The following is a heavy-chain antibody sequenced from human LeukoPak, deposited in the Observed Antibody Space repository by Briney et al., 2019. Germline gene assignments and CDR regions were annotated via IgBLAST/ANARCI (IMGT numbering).Heavy chain of an antibody. CDR2: IYPGDSDT. D-gene: IGHD6-13*01. V-gene: IGHV5-51*01. J-gene: IGHJ4*02. CDR1: GYRFSTYW. CDR3: ARHPSSSSPDRFDY. Sequence: GEALKISCHGSGYRFSTYWIGWGRQMAGKGREGRVIIYPGDSDTIYSAAFQGQVTISADESLSTAYLPWRSLKASHTAMYQCARHPSSSSPDRFDYWGQGTPVTVSS.